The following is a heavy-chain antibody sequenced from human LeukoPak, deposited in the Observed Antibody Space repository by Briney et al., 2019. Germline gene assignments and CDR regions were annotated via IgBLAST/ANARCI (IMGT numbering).Heavy chain of an antibody. CDR1: GFTFTNNA. Sequence: GGSQRLSCAASGFTFTNNAMSWDRQAPGKGLEWLSAISSSGDTYYADSVRGRFTISRDNSKNTLYLQMNRLRAEDTAVYYCAKDAVGGTAYYFDCWGQGTLVSVSS. CDR2: ISSSGDT. CDR3: AKDAVGGTAYYFDC. V-gene: IGHV3-23*01. J-gene: IGHJ4*02. D-gene: IGHD1-26*01.